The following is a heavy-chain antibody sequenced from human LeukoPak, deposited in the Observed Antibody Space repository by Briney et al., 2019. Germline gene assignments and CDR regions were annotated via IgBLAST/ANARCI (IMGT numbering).Heavy chain of an antibody. Sequence: SETLSLTCAVYGGSFSGYYWSWIRQPPGKGLEWIGEINHSGSTNYNPSLKSRVTISVDTSKNQFSLKLSSVTAADTAVYYCAAPAGHDYYYGMDVWGQGTTVTVSS. V-gene: IGHV4-34*01. CDR1: GGSFSGYY. CDR2: INHSGST. CDR3: AAPAGHDYYYGMDV. J-gene: IGHJ6*02. D-gene: IGHD5-12*01.